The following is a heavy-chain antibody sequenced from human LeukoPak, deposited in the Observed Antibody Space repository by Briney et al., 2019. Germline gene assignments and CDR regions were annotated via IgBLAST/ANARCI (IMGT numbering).Heavy chain of an antibody. CDR1: GDSFSTYY. V-gene: IGHV4-4*07. CDR3: ARGLASGYPPIPFDY. CDR2: IYTSGTT. J-gene: IGHJ4*02. Sequence: SETLSLTCTVSGDSFSTYYWSWIRQPAGKGLEWIGHIYTSGTTNYNPSLKSRVTMSIDTSKNQFSLKLSSITAADTAVYYCARGLASGYPPIPFDYWGQGTLVTVSS. D-gene: IGHD3-3*01.